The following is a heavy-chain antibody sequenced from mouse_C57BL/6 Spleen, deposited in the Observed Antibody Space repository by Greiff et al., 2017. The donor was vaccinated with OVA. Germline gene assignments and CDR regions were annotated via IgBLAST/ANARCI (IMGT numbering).Heavy chain of an antibody. Sequence: QVQLQQSGAELVRPGASVTLSCKASGYTFTDYEMHWVKQTPVHGLEWIGAIDPETGGTAYNKKFKGKAILTADKSSSTAYMELRSLTSEDSAVYYGTRSGTGNGDCDDWGKGTTVTVSS. V-gene: IGHV1-15*01. D-gene: IGHD4-1*01. J-gene: IGHJ1*03. CDR2: IDPETGGT. CDR3: TRSGTGNGDCDD. CDR1: GYTFTDYE.